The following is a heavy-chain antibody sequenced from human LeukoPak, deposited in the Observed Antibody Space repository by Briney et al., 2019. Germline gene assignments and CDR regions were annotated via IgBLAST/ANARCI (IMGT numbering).Heavy chain of an antibody. D-gene: IGHD3-16*01. CDR1: GGSISSYY. V-gene: IGHV4-59*01. Sequence: SETLSLTCTVSGGSISSYYWSWIRQPPGKGLEWIGYIYYSGSTNYNPSLKSRVTISVDTSKNQFSLKLSSVTAADTAVYYCAGGGHWGGIYRHNWFDPWGQGTLVTVSS. CDR2: IYYSGST. CDR3: AGGGHWGGIYRHNWFDP. J-gene: IGHJ5*02.